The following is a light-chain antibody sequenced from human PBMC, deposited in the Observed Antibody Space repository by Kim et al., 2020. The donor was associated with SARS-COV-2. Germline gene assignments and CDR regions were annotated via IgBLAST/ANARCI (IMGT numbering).Light chain of an antibody. V-gene: IGKV1-27*01. CDR3: QKYNSAAWT. CDR1: RGIGNC. CDR2: AAS. Sequence: GDRVTITCGASRGIGNCFACYQQKPGKLPERLIYAASALQSGVPFRFSGSGSGTDFTLTINSLQPEDVATYFCQKYNSAAWTFGQGTKVDIK. J-gene: IGKJ1*01.